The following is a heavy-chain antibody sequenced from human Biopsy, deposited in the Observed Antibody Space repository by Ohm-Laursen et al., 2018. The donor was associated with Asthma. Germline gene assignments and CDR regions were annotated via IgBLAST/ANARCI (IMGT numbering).Heavy chain of an antibody. D-gene: IGHD4-17*01. CDR1: GYSLTDLS. CDR3: ASDFPKDYVRYNFQF. J-gene: IGHJ4*02. Sequence: ASVKVSCKVSGYSLTDLSMHWVRQAPGQRLEWMGGHDNEEGGTANARRFQGRVTMTEDTSTDTAYMELSSLSSDDTAAYYCASDFPKDYVRYNFQFWGQGTLVTVSS. V-gene: IGHV1-24*01. CDR2: HDNEEGGT.